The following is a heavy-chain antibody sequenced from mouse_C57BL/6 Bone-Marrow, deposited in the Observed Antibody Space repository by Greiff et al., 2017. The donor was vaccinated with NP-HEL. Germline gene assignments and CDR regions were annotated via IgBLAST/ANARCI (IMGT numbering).Heavy chain of an antibody. Sequence: EVQLVESGGGLVKPGGSLKLSCAASGFTFSSYAMSWVRQTPEKRLEWVATLSDGGSYTYYPDNVKGRFTISRDNAKNNLYLQMSHLKSEDTAMYYCARDRRWLLGDYWGQGTTLTVSS. V-gene: IGHV5-4*01. CDR1: GFTFSSYA. CDR3: ARDRRWLLGDY. CDR2: LSDGGSYT. J-gene: IGHJ2*01. D-gene: IGHD2-3*01.